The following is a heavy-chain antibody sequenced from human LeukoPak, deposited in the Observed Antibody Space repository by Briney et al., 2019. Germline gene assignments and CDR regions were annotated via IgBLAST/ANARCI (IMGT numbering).Heavy chain of an antibody. J-gene: IGHJ3*02. V-gene: IGHV3-21*01. Sequence: PGGSLRLSCAASGFTFSSYSMDWVRQAPGKGLEWVSSISSSSSYIYYADSVKGRFTISRDNAKNSLYLQMNSLRAEDTAVYYCARVATMDAFDIWGQGTMVTVSS. CDR1: GFTFSSYS. CDR3: ARVATMDAFDI. CDR2: ISSSSSYI.